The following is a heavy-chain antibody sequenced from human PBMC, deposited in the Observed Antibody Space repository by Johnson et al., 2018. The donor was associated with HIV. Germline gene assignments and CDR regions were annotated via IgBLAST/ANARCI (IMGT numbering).Heavy chain of an antibody. CDR3: AKDIEWELQNDAFDI. V-gene: IGHV3-66*02. CDR1: GFTVSSNY. Sequence: VQLVESGGGLVQPGGSLRLSCAASGFTVSSNYMSWVRQAPGKGLEWVSVIYSGGSIGYADSVKGRFTISRDNAKNSLYLQMNSLRAEDTALYYCAKDIEWELQNDAFDIWGQGTMVTVSS. J-gene: IGHJ3*02. CDR2: IYSGGSI. D-gene: IGHD1-26*01.